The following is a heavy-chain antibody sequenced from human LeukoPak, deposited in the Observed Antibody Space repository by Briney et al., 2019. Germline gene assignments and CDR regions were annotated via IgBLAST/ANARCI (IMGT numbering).Heavy chain of an antibody. CDR1: GYTFTDYY. CDR3: ARAGVWDYSDSSGYHNAAFDI. D-gene: IGHD3-22*01. CDR2: INPSSGGT. J-gene: IGHJ3*02. Sequence: ASVKVSCKASGYTFTDYYMHWVRQAPGQGLEWMGWINPSSGGTNYAQKFQGRVTVTRDTSISTDYMDLSRLRSDDTAVYYCARAGVWDYSDSSGYHNAAFDIWGQGTMVTVSS. V-gene: IGHV1-2*02.